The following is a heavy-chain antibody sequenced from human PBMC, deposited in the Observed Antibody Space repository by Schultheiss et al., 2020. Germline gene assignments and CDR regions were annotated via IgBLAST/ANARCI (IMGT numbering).Heavy chain of an antibody. CDR1: GFTFSSYG. D-gene: IGHD2-2*02. J-gene: IGHJ3*02. V-gene: IGHV3-30*18. CDR2: ISYDGSNK. Sequence: GGSLRLSCAASGFTFSSYGMHWVRQAPGKGLEWVAVISYDGSNKYYADSVKGRFTISRDNSKNTLYLQMNSLRAEDTAVYYCAKDIRDIVVVPAAIPFNAFDIWGQGTMVTVSS. CDR3: AKDIRDIVVVPAAIPFNAFDI.